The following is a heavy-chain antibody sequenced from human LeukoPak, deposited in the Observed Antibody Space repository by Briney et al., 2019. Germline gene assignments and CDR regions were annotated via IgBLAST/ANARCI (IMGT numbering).Heavy chain of an antibody. D-gene: IGHD2-8*02. CDR3: AREESGGYFDY. CDR2: INPTGTST. J-gene: IGHJ4*02. Sequence: GASVKVSCKASGYTFTNYYMHWVRQAPGQGLEWMGLINPTGTSTNYAQKFRGRVTMTRDTSTTTVYMELSSLRSEDTAVYYCAREESGGYFDYWGRGTLVTVSS. CDR1: GYTFTNYY. V-gene: IGHV1-46*01.